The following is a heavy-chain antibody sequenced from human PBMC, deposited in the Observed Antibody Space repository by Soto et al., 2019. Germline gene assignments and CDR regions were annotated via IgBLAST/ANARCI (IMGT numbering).Heavy chain of an antibody. CDR2: ISYDGSNK. D-gene: IGHD3-10*01. CDR3: ARESQYGSGSYLNWFDP. J-gene: IGHJ5*02. Sequence: AGGSLRLSCAASGFTFSSYAMHWVRQAPGKGLEWVAVISYDGSNKYYADSVKGRFTISRDNSKNTLYLQMNSLRAEDTAVYYCARESQYGSGSYLNWFDPWGQGTLVTVSS. V-gene: IGHV3-30-3*01. CDR1: GFTFSSYA.